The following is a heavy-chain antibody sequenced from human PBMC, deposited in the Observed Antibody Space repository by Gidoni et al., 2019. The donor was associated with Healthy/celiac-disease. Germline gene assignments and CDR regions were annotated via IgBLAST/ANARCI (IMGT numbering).Heavy chain of an antibody. V-gene: IGHV1-46*01. CDR2: INPSGGST. CDR3: ARDSRSGSYSSYYYGMDV. CDR1: GYTFTSYY. J-gene: IGHJ6*02. Sequence: QVQLVQSGAEVKKPGASVKVSCKASGYTFTSYYMHWVRQAPGQGLEWMGIINPSGGSTSYAQKFQGRVTMTRDTSTSTVYMELSSLRSEDTAVYYCARDSRSGSYSSYYYGMDVWGQGTTVTVSS. D-gene: IGHD1-26*01.